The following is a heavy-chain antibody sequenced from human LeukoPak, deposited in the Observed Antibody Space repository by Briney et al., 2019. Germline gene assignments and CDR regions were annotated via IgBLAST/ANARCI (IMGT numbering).Heavy chain of an antibody. J-gene: IGHJ4*02. CDR1: GGSISSYY. V-gene: IGHV4-59*12. CDR3: AREGEAGVDY. D-gene: IGHD2-21*01. Sequence: YPSETLSLTCTVSGGSISSYYWSWIRQPPGKGLEWIGYIYYSGSTNYNPSLKSRVTISVDRSKNQFSLKLSSVTAADTAVYYCAREGEAGVDYWGQGTLVTVSS. CDR2: IYYSGST.